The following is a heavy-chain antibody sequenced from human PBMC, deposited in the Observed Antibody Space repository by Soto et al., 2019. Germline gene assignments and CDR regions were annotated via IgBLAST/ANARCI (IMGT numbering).Heavy chain of an antibody. CDR3: ARSLRYFDWLLGY. V-gene: IGHV4-30-4*01. D-gene: IGHD3-9*01. CDR1: GGSISSGDYY. CDR2: IYYSGST. J-gene: IGHJ4*02. Sequence: SETLSLTCRVSGGSISSGDYYWSWIRQPPGKGLEWIGYIYYSGSTYYNPSLKSRVTISVDTSKNQFSLKLSSVTAADTAVYYCARSLRYFDWLLGYWGQGTLVTVSS.